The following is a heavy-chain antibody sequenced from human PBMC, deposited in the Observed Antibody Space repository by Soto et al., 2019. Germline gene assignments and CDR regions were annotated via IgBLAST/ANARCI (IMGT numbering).Heavy chain of an antibody. CDR3: ARGVTGTLDY. D-gene: IGHD1-1*01. J-gene: IGHJ4*02. V-gene: IGHV4-38-2*01. CDR2: VYYNGIT. CDR1: GYSISSGYY. Sequence: SETLSLTCDVSGYSISSGYYWNWIRQSPGQGLEWVGCVYYNGITFYNPSLKRRVTMTADTSRNLFSLRLTSVTAADTAVYFCARGVTGTLDYWGQGTLVTVSS.